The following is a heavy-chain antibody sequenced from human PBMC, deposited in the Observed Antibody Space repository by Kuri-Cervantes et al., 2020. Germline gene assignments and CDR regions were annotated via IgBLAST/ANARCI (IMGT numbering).Heavy chain of an antibody. CDR2: ISYDGSNK. CDR3: AKAVLL. CDR1: GFTFSSYG. V-gene: IGHV3-30*18. Sequence: GESLKISCAASGFTFSSYGMHWVRQAPGKGLEWVAVISYDGSNKYYADSVKGRFTISRDNAKNSLYLQMNSLRAEDTAVYYCAKAVLLWGQGTTVTVSS. J-gene: IGHJ6*02. D-gene: IGHD4/OR15-4a*01.